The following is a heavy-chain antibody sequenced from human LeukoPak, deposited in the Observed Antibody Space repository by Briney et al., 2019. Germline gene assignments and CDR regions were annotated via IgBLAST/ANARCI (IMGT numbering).Heavy chain of an antibody. J-gene: IGHJ4*02. V-gene: IGHV3-21*01. D-gene: IGHD6-19*01. CDR2: ISSTSSYI. CDR1: GFTFSTYS. Sequence: WRSLRLSCAASGFTFSTYSMNWVRQAPGKGLEWVSSISSTSSYIYYADSVKGRFTISRDNAQKSLYLQMNSLRAEDTAVYYCARVGYSSGWYFDYWGQGTLVTVSS. CDR3: ARVGYSSGWYFDY.